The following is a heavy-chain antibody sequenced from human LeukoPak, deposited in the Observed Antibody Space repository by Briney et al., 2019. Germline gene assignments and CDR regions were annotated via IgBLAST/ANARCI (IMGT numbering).Heavy chain of an antibody. CDR2: MNPNSGNT. CDR3: AGGLIYSSGAFDI. Sequence: ASVKVTCKASGYTFTSYDINWVLQATGQGLDWMGWMNPNSGNTGYAQKFQGRVTITSTTSNSTAYMELSSLRSEATAVYYYAGGLIYSSGAFDIWGQGTMVTVSS. J-gene: IGHJ3*02. CDR1: GYTFTSYD. V-gene: IGHV1-8*03. D-gene: IGHD6-25*01.